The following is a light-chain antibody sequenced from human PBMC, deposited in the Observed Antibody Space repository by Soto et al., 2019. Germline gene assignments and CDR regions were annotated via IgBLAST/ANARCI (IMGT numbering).Light chain of an antibody. Sequence: QSPDNGTVSPGEGAKLSCRASQSVSANFLAWYQQKPGQAPRLLIYGASSSATGIPDRFSGSGSGTDFPLTISRLEPEDFAVCHCQQYGRTPWTVGEGTKVDIK. CDR3: QQYGRTPWT. CDR2: GAS. V-gene: IGKV3-20*01. CDR1: QSVSANF. J-gene: IGKJ1*01.